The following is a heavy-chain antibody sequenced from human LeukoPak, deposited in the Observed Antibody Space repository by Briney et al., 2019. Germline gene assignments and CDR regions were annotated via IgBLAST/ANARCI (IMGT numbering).Heavy chain of an antibody. Sequence: SGGSVRLSCADSGFTFSSYEMDWVRQAPGKGLEWVSYISSSGSTIYYADSVKGRFTISRDNAKNSLYLQMNSLRAEDTAVYYCARSSGWYLEYWYFDLWGRGTLVTVSS. D-gene: IGHD6-19*01. CDR2: ISSSGSTI. CDR1: GFTFSSYE. J-gene: IGHJ2*01. CDR3: ARSSGWYLEYWYFDL. V-gene: IGHV3-48*03.